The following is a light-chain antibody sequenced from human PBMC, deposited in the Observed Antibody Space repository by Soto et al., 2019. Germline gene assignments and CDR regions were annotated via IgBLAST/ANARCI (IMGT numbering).Light chain of an antibody. J-gene: IGKJ1*01. Sequence: EIVLTQSPGTLSLSPGERATLSCRASQRVSSSYLAWYQQKPGQPHRLLIYGASTRATGIPARFSGSGSGTEFTPTIRSLQSEDFAVYYCKQYNNWPRTFGQGTKVDIK. CDR2: GAS. CDR3: KQYNNWPRT. V-gene: IGKV3-15*01. CDR1: QRVSSSY.